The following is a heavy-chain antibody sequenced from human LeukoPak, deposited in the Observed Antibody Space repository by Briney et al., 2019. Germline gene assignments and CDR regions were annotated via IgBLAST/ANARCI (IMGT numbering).Heavy chain of an antibody. V-gene: IGHV4-4*02. CDR3: ARDGVIPYLRY. Sequence: GSLRLSCAASEFTFSSYSMNWVRQPPGKGLEWIGEIYHSGSTNYNPSLKSRVTISVDKSKNQFSLELSSVTAADTAVYYCARDGVIPYLRYWGQGTLVTVSS. CDR2: IYHSGST. CDR1: EFTFSSYSM. D-gene: IGHD3-22*01. J-gene: IGHJ4*02.